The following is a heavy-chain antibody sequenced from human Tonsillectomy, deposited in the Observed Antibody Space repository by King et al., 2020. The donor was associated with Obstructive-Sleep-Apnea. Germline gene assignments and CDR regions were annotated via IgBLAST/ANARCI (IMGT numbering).Heavy chain of an antibody. CDR2: IDDSGST. D-gene: IGHD3-16*01. CDR1: GCSIISGGYH. J-gene: IGHJ6*02. V-gene: IGHV4-31*03. Sequence: VQLQESGPGLVKPSQTLSLTCTVSGCSIISGGYHLSWIRQHPGKGLEWIGYIDDSGSTYYNPSLKSRIAISVDTSKNQFSLKRRSVTAADTAVYYCARLPGGNYGMDVWGQGTTVTVSS. CDR3: ARLPGGNYGMDV.